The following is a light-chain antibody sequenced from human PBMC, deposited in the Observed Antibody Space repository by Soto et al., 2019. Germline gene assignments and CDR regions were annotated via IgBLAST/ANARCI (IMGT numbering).Light chain of an antibody. CDR1: NSDVGIYDF. V-gene: IGLV2-14*01. CDR3: SAYTSDYVRYV. J-gene: IGLJ1*01. CDR2: EVS. Sequence: QSALTQPASVSGTPGQSITISCTGSNSDVGIYDFVSWYQHHPGRAPKLIVSEVSHRPSGVSNRFSGSKSGNTASLTISGLHAEDVADYYCSAYTSDYVRYVFGTGTKLTVL.